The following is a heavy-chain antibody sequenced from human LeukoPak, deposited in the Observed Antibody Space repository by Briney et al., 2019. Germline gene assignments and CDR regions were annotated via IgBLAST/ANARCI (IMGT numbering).Heavy chain of an antibody. CDR2: INHSGST. Sequence: SETLSLTCTVSGGSISSYYWSRIRQPPGKGLEWIGEINHSGSTNYNPSLKSRVTISVDTSKNQFSLKLSSVTAADTAVYYCASRTPDSSGYYYSWFDPWGQGTLVTVSS. CDR3: ASRTPDSSGYYYSWFDP. V-gene: IGHV4-34*01. J-gene: IGHJ5*02. D-gene: IGHD3-22*01. CDR1: GGSISSYY.